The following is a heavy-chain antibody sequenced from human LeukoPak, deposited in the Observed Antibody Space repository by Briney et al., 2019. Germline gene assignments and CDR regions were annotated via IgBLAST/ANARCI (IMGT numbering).Heavy chain of an antibody. CDR3: ARDTIWLGELLRNYYYGMDV. D-gene: IGHD3-10*01. J-gene: IGHJ6*02. V-gene: IGHV3-33*01. CDR1: GFTFSSYG. Sequence: GGSLRLSCAASGFTFSSYGMHWVRQAPGKGLEWVAVIWYDGSNKYYADSVKGRFTISRDNSKNTLYLQMNSLRAEDTAVYYCARDTIWLGELLRNYYYGMDVWGQGTTVTVSS. CDR2: IWYDGSNK.